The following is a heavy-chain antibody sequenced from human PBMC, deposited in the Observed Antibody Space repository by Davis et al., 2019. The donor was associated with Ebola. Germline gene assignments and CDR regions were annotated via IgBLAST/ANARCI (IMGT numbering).Heavy chain of an antibody. CDR3: ARDIRNTIFGVVIIGH. D-gene: IGHD3-3*01. J-gene: IGHJ4*02. CDR1: GYTFTSYY. Sequence: AASVKVSCKASGYTFTSYYMHWVRQAPGQGLEWMGIINPSGGSTSYAQKFQGRVTMTRDTSISTAYMELSRLRSDDTAVYYCARDIRNTIFGVVIIGHWGQGTLVTVSS. V-gene: IGHV1-46*01. CDR2: INPSGGST.